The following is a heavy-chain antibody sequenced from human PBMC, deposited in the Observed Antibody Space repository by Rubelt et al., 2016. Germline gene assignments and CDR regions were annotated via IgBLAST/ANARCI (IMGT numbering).Heavy chain of an antibody. CDR2: ISSSGGTT. CDR3: AQVLNGRFDY. Sequence: EVHLLESGGGLVQSGGSLRLSCAASGFTFSSYTMAWVRQAPGKAPEWVSVISSSGGTTYSADSVKGQFTISRDNAKNTLYLHMNSLRAEDTATYYCAQVLNGRFDYWGQGTLVTVSS. J-gene: IGHJ4*02. D-gene: IGHD2-8*01. CDR1: GFTFSSYT. V-gene: IGHV3-23*01.